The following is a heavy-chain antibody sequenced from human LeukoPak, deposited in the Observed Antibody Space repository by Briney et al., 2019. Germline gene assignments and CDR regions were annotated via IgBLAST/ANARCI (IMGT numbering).Heavy chain of an antibody. V-gene: IGHV3-21*01. CDR1: GFTFGSYS. J-gene: IGHJ6*02. D-gene: IGHD4-17*01. CDR3: ARASDSGDYFSGMDV. CDR2: LSSSSNI. Sequence: GGSLRLSCAASGFTFGSYSMNWVRQPPGKGLEWVSSLSSSSNIYYADSVKGRFTISRDNAKNSVYLQMNSLRAEDTAVYYCARASDSGDYFSGMDVWGQGTTVTVSS.